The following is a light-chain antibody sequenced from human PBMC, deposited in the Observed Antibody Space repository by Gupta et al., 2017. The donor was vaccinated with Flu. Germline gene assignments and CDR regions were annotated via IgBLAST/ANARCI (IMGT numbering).Light chain of an antibody. CDR3: QSYDSSLSGSV. V-gene: IGLV1-40*01. J-gene: IGLJ3*02. Sequence: QSVLTQPPSVSGAPGQRVTISCTVSSPNIGADYDVHWYQQLPGTAPKLLIYGNSNRPSGVPDRFSGSKSGTSASLAITGLQTEDEADYYCQSYDSSLSGSVFGGGTKLTVL. CDR2: GNS. CDR1: SPNIGADYD.